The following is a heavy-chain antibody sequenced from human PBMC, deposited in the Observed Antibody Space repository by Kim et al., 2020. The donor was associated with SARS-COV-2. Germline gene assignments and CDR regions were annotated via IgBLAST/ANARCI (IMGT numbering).Heavy chain of an antibody. CDR2: ISSSSSYI. CDR1: GFTFSSYS. CDR3: ARDWRMTSFGVAPAGEYYGMDV. J-gene: IGHJ6*04. Sequence: GGSLRLSCAASGFTFSSYSMNWVRQAPGKGLEWVSSISSSSSYIYYADSVKGRFTISRDNAKNSLYLQMNSLRAEDTAVYYCARDWRMTSFGVAPAGEYYGMDVWGKGTRVTVS. D-gene: IGHD3-3*01. V-gene: IGHV3-21*01.